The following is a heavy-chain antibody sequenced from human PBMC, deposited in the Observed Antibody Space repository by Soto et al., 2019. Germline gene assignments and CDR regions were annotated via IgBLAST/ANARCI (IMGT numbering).Heavy chain of an antibody. CDR3: ARVSTGTTWDYYGMDV. D-gene: IGHD1-7*01. Sequence: PGGSLRLSCAASGFTFSSYAMHWVRQAPGKGLEWVAVISYDGSNKYYADSVKGRFTISRDNSKNTLYLQMNSLRAEDTAVYYCARVSTGTTWDYYGMDVWGQGTTVTVSS. CDR1: GFTFSSYA. CDR2: ISYDGSNK. J-gene: IGHJ6*02. V-gene: IGHV3-30-3*01.